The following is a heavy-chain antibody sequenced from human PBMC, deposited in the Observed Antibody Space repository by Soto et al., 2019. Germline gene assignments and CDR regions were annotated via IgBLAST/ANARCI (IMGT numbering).Heavy chain of an antibody. Sequence: SETLSLTCAVYGWSFSGYYWNWIRQPPGKGLEWIGHIHNSGSPYNNPSLKSRVTISPDTSKNQFSLKLTSVTAADTAVYYCARGSTTEKVDSWGQGTLVTVSS. CDR3: ARGSTTEKVDS. V-gene: IGHV4-34*01. D-gene: IGHD4-17*01. CDR1: GWSFSGYY. CDR2: IHNSGSP. J-gene: IGHJ4*02.